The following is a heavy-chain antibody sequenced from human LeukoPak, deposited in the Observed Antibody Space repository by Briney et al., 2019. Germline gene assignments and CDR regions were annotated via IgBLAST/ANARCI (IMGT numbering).Heavy chain of an antibody. CDR3: AKRSLLGSGSLYYFDY. CDR2: ISGSGGST. V-gene: IGHV3-23*01. Sequence: GGSLRLSCAASGFTFSSYAMSWVRQAPGKGLEWVSAISGSGGSTYYADSVKGRFTISRDNSKNTLYLQMNSLRAEDTAVYYCAKRSLLGSGSLYYFDYWGQGTLVTVSS. J-gene: IGHJ4*02. D-gene: IGHD3-10*01. CDR1: GFTFSSYA.